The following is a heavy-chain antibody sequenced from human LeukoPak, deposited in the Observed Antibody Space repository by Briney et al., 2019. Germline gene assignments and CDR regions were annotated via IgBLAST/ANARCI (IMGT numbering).Heavy chain of an antibody. D-gene: IGHD3-10*01. CDR2: ISIGSTYI. Sequence: GGSLRLSCAASGFTFSSYSMNWVRQAPGKGLEWVSSISIGSTYIYYADSVKGRFTISRDNAKNSLYLQMNSLRAEDTAVYYCARDQYYPYMDVWGKGTTVTVSS. CDR1: GFTFSSYS. J-gene: IGHJ6*03. CDR3: ARDQYYPYMDV. V-gene: IGHV3-21*01.